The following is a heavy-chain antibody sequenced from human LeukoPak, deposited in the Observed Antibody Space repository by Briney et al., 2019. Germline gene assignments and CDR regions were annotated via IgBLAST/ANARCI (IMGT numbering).Heavy chain of an antibody. J-gene: IGHJ4*02. D-gene: IGHD5-18*01. Sequence: SETLSLTCTVSGGSIRHYYWTWIRQPPGKGLEWIGYIDYNGSTNCSPALKSRVTISVDSSKNQFSLKLNSVTAADTAVYYCAAQYSYGPDYWGQGTLVTVSS. V-gene: IGHV4-59*01. CDR2: IDYNGST. CDR3: AAQYSYGPDY. CDR1: GGSIRHYY.